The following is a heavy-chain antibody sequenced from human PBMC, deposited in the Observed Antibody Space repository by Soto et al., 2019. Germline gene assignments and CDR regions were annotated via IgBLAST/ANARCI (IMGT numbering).Heavy chain of an antibody. CDR3: ARDSGVTMVRGVIITSPWPFDY. V-gene: IGHV3-21*01. CDR2: ISRSSSYI. J-gene: IGHJ4*02. Sequence: GGSLRLFRAAPGFTFSSFSISWVRQAPGKGLEVVSSISRSSSYISYADSVKGRFTISRDNAKNSLYLQMNSLRAEDTAVYYCARDSGVTMVRGVIITSPWPFDYWGQGTLVTVSS. CDR1: GFTFSSFS. D-gene: IGHD3-10*01.